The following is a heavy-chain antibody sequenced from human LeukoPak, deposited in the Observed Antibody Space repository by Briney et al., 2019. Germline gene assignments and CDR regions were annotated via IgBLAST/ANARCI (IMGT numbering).Heavy chain of an antibody. Sequence: ASVKVSCKASGYTFTSYYMHWVRQAPGQGLEWMGIINPSGGSTSYAQKFQGRVTMTRDTSTSTVYMELSSLRSEDTAVYYCAREGDRGDYCSGGSCYPVQYYYYYMDVWGKGTTVTISS. V-gene: IGHV1-46*01. J-gene: IGHJ6*03. CDR1: GYTFTSYY. D-gene: IGHD2-15*01. CDR3: AREGDRGDYCSGGSCYPVQYYYYYMDV. CDR2: INPSGGST.